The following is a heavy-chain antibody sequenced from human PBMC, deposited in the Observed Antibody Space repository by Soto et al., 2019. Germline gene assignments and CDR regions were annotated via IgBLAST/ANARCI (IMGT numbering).Heavy chain of an antibody. D-gene: IGHD6-6*01. CDR2: ISSGVITI. CDR3: ARGASIAARKFDY. V-gene: IGHV3-11*01. J-gene: IGHJ4*02. CDR1: GFTFSDYS. Sequence: GGSLRLSCAASGFTFSDYSMTWIRQAPGKGLEWVSYISSGVITIYYADSVKGRFTISRDNAKNSLYLQMNSLRAEDTATYYCARGASIAARKFDYWGQGTLVTVSS.